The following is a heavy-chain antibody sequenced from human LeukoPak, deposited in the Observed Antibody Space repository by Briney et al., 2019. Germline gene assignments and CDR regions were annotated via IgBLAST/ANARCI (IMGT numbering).Heavy chain of an antibody. CDR2: ISGSGGST. Sequence: PGGSLRLSCAASGFTFSSYAMSWVRQAPGKGLEWVSAISGSGGSTYYADSVEGRFTISRDNSKNTLYLQVNSLRAEDTAVYYCALITGGYFDYWGQGTLVTVSS. CDR3: ALITGGYFDY. V-gene: IGHV3-23*01. D-gene: IGHD1-14*01. J-gene: IGHJ4*02. CDR1: GFTFSSYA.